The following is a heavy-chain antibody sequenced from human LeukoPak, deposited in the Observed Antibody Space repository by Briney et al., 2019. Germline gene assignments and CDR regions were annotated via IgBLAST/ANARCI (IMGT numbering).Heavy chain of an antibody. J-gene: IGHJ3*02. D-gene: IGHD3-10*01. V-gene: IGHV4-59*01. CDR3: ARIRVNAFDI. CDR2: IYYSGTT. Sequence: SETLSLTCTVSNSSIISYYWIWIRQPPGKGLEWIGYIYYSGTTNYNPPLKSRVTMSVDTSKNQFSLKLSSVTAADTAVYYCARIRVNAFDIWGQGTMVTVSS. CDR1: NSSIISYY.